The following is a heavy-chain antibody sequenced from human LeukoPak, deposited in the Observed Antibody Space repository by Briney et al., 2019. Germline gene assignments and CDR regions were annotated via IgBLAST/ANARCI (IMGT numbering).Heavy chain of an antibody. CDR3: AKDRDCSGDNCWRAFDM. CDR1: GSTFSSYA. Sequence: GGSLRLSCAASGSTFSSYAMSWVRQAPGKGLEWVSGISWNSGTIGYADSVKGRFTISRDNAKNTLYLQMNSLRAEDTAVYYCAKDRDCSGDNCWRAFDMWGRGTTVTVSS. D-gene: IGHD2-15*01. V-gene: IGHV3-23*01. CDR2: ISWNSGTI. J-gene: IGHJ3*02.